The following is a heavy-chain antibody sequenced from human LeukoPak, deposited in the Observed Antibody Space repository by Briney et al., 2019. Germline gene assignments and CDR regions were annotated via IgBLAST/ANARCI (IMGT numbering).Heavy chain of an antibody. CDR3: ARSGMWFSTND. D-gene: IGHD2-21*01. CDR1: GYTVTNYY. Sequence: GASVKVSCKPSGYTVTNYYMHWVRQAPGQGLEWMGMINPSISSRTYAQKFQGRVTVTSDTSTSTVYMEVSSLRSEDTAIYYCARSGMWFSTNDWGQGTLVTVSS. J-gene: IGHJ4*02. V-gene: IGHV1-46*01. CDR2: INPSISSR.